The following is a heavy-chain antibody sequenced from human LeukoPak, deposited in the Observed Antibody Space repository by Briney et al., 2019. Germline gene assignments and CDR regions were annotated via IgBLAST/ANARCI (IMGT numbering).Heavy chain of an antibody. CDR3: ARHSGTYRGAFDI. CDR1: GDSISSYY. V-gene: IGHV4-59*08. J-gene: IGHJ3*02. Sequence: SETLSLTCTVSGDSISSYYWSWIRQPPGKGLEWIGYISYGGGTMYNPSLRSRVTISIDTSKNQFSLNLTSVTAADTAVYYCARHSGTYRGAFDIWGLGTMVTVSS. D-gene: IGHD1-26*01. CDR2: ISYGGGT.